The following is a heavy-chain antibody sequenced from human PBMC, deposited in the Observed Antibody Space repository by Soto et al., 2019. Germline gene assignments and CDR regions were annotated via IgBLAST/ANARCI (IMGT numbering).Heavy chain of an antibody. D-gene: IGHD4-17*01. V-gene: IGHV4-39*01. CDR1: GGSISSSNYY. J-gene: IGHJ4*02. Sequence: QLQLQESGPGLVKPSETLSLTCTVSGGSISSSNYYWGWIRQPPGKGLEWIGRIHYSGSTYYNSSLKSRVTISVDTSKNQFSLKLTSVTAADTAVYYCPTLPPYGDPKAGFWGQGTLVTVPS. CDR2: IHYSGST. CDR3: PTLPPYGDPKAGF.